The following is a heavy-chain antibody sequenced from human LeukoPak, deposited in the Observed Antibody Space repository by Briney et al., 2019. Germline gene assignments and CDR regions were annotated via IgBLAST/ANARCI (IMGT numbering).Heavy chain of an antibody. J-gene: IGHJ4*02. V-gene: IGHV1-46*01. Sequence: ASVKVSCKASGYTFTSYYMHWVRQAPGQGLEWMGIINPSGGSTSYAQKLQGRVTMTTDTSTSTAYMELRSLRSDDTAVYYCFYSSSWYGGDFDYWGQGTLVTVSS. D-gene: IGHD6-13*01. CDR2: INPSGGST. CDR3: FYSSSWYGGDFDY. CDR1: GYTFTSYY.